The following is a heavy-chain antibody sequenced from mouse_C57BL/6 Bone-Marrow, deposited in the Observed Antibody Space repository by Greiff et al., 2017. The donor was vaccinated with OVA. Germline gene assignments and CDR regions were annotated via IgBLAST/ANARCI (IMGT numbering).Heavy chain of an antibody. D-gene: IGHD3-1*01. CDR3: ARTGATDY. V-gene: IGHV1-64*01. J-gene: IGHJ2*01. CDR2: IHPNSGST. Sequence: VQLQQPGAELVKPGASVKLSRKASGYTFTSYWMHWVKQRPGQGLEWIGMIHPNSGSTNYNEKFKSKATLTVDKSASTAYMQLSSLTSEDSAVYYCARTGATDYWGQGTTLTVSS. CDR1: GYTFTSYW.